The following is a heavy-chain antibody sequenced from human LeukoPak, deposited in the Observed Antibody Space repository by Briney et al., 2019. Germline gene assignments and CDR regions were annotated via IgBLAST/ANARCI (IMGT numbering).Heavy chain of an antibody. CDR2: ISGSGGNT. V-gene: IGHV3-23*01. J-gene: IGHJ4*02. CDR3: AKATQTDF. CDR1: GFTFSSSA. Sequence: GGSLRLSCAASGFTFSSSAMIWVRQAPGKGLEWVSGISGSGGNTYYADSVKGRFTISRDNSKNALYLQMNSLRAEDTAVYYCAKATQTDFCGKGTLVTVSS.